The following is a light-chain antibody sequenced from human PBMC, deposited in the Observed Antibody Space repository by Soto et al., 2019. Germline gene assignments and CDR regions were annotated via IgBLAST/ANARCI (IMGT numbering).Light chain of an antibody. CDR3: QQYGNSPLT. Sequence: EIVLTQSPDTLSLSPGQRATLSCRASQSVRSDYFAWYQQKPGQAPRVIIFGVSTRATGVPDRFSGSGSGTDFTLTISRLEPEDFALYYCQQYGNSPLTVGGGTKVDIK. CDR2: GVS. J-gene: IGKJ4*01. V-gene: IGKV3-20*01. CDR1: QSVRSDY.